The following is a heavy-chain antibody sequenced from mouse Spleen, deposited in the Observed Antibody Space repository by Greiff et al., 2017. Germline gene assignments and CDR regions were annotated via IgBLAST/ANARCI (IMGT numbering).Heavy chain of an antibody. CDR1: GFNIKDDY. CDR2: IDPENGDT. CDR3: TTRRVMDY. Sequence: VQLQQSGAELVRPGASVKLSCTASGFNIKDDYMHWVKQRPEQGLEWIGWIDPENGDTEYASKFQGKATITADTSSNTAYLQLSSLTSEDTAVYYCTTRRVMDYWGQGTSVTVSS. V-gene: IGHV14-4*01. J-gene: IGHJ4*01.